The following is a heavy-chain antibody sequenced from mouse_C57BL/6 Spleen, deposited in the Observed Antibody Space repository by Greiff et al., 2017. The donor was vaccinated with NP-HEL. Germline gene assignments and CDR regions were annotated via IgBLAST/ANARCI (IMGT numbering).Heavy chain of an antibody. D-gene: IGHD2-3*01. Sequence: QVQLQQSGAELVRPGASVKLSCKASGYTFTDYYINWVKQRPGQGLEWIARIYPGSGNTYYNEKFKGKATLTAEKSSSTAYMQLSSLTSEDSAVYFCARRVYDYYFDYWGQGTTLTVSS. CDR2: IYPGSGNT. J-gene: IGHJ2*01. CDR1: GYTFTDYY. CDR3: ARRVYDYYFDY. V-gene: IGHV1-76*01.